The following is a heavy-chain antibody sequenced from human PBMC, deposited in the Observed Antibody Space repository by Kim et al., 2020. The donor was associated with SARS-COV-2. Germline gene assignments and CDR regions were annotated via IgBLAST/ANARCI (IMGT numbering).Heavy chain of an antibody. CDR2: ISYDGSTK. CDR3: ARDPYWTGSTCYFYMDV. J-gene: IGHJ6*03. V-gene: IGHV3-30-3*01. CDR1: GFSFSSYT. Sequence: GGSLRLSCAASGFSFSSYTMNWVRQAPGKGLEWVALISYDGSTKYYADSVKGRFTVSRDTSNNTLYLEMSSLSSEDTAVYYCARDPYWTGSTCYFYMDVWGKGPAVPVSS. D-gene: IGHD2-8*02.